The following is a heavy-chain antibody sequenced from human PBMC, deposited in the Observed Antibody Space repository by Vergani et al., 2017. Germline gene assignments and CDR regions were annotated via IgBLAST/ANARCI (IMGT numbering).Heavy chain of an antibody. CDR1: GFTFTSYH. Sequence: QVQLVQSGAEVKKPGASVRVSCKASGFTFTSYHIHWVRQAPGKGLHWLGRIDPNSVDTRYSPRFQDRVTITRDTSINTAYMELTRLRPDDTAIYYCARVIVGCNGTICFADHWGQGTLVTVSS. V-gene: IGHV1-2*06. J-gene: IGHJ4*02. CDR3: ARVIVGCNGTICFADH. D-gene: IGHD1-14*01. CDR2: IDPNSVDT.